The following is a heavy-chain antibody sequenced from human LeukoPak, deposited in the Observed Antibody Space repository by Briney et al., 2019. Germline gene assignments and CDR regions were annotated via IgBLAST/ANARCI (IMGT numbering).Heavy chain of an antibody. CDR2: IRSKAYGGTT. Sequence: SCKASGYTFTGYYMHWVRQAPGKGLEWVGFIRSKAYGGTTEYAASVKGRFTISRDDSKSIAYLQMNSLKTEDTAVYYCTTSFSSGWYPRPIDYWGQGTLVTVSS. CDR3: TTSFSSGWYPRPIDY. J-gene: IGHJ4*02. V-gene: IGHV3-49*04. D-gene: IGHD6-19*01. CDR1: GYTFTGYY.